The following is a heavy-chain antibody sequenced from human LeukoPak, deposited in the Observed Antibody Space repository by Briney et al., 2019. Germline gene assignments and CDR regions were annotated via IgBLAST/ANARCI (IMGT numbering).Heavy chain of an antibody. D-gene: IGHD1-26*01. J-gene: IGHJ4*02. CDR2: LIENGATT. Sequence: GGSLRLSCAASGFTFSSHAMSWVRRAPGKGLEWDSGLIENGATTYYADSVKGRFTISRDNSRNTMYLQMNSLRVEDTAVYYCVKDYQVGNSPAFGDYWGQGTLVTISS. CDR3: VKDYQVGNSPAFGDY. V-gene: IGHV3-23*01. CDR1: GFTFSSHA.